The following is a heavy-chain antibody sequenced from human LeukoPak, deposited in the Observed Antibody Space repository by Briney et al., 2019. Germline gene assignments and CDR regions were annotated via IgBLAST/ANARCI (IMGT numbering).Heavy chain of an antibody. CDR2: IYYSGST. J-gene: IGHJ5*02. V-gene: IGHV4-39*07. CDR3: ARDKYSSSSDWFDP. CDR1: GGSISSSSYY. D-gene: IGHD6-6*01. Sequence: SETLSLTCTVSGGSISSSSYYWGWIRQPPGKGLEWIGSIYYSGSTYYNPSLKSRVTISVDRSKNQFSLKLSSVTAADTAVYYCARDKYSSSSDWFDPWGQGTLVTVSS.